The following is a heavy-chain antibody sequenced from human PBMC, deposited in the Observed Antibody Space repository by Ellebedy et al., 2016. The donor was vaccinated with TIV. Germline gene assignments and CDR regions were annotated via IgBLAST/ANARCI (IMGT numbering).Heavy chain of an antibody. D-gene: IGHD2-21*01. J-gene: IGHJ6*02. CDR3: ARVHSGRYCGGDCPDYGMDV. Sequence: SETLSLXXTVSGLSISSYYWSWIRQPPGKGLEWIGYIYYSGSTNYNPSLKSRVTISVDTSKNQFSLKLSSVTAADTAVYYCARVHSGRYCGGDCPDYGMDVWGQGTTVTVSS. CDR2: IYYSGST. CDR1: GLSISSYY. V-gene: IGHV4-59*01.